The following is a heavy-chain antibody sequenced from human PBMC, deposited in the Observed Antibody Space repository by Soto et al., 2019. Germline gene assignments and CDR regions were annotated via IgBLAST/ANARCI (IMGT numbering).Heavy chain of an antibody. CDR3: GRYFEWSTAGNGIDV. V-gene: IGHV5-10-1*01. D-gene: IGHD3-9*01. J-gene: IGHJ6*02. CDR2: IDPSDSYS. CDR1: GYRITSDW. Sequence: GESLKISCEASGYRITSDWITWVRQMPGKGLEWMGDIDPSDSYSKYSPSFQGHVTMSVDKSINTAFLQWSRLQASDTAKYYCGRYFEWSTAGNGIDVWGQGTMVTVSS.